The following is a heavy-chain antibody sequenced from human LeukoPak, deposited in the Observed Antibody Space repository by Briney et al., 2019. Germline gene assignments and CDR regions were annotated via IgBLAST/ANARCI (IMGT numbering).Heavy chain of an antibody. CDR3: ASSGLLYDSSGYYSSFDY. V-gene: IGHV4-59*08. J-gene: IGHJ4*02. D-gene: IGHD3-22*01. CDR2: IYYSGST. Sequence: SETLSLTCTVSGGPISSYYWSWIRQPPGKGLEWIGYIYYSGSTNYNPSLKSRVTISVDTSKNQFSLKLSSVTAADTAMYYCASSGLLYDSSGYYSSFDYWGQGTLVTVSS. CDR1: GGPISSYY.